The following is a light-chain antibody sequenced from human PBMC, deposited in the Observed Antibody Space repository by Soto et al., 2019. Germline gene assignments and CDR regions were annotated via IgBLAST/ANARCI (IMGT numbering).Light chain of an antibody. CDR3: QQCGFWLST. V-gene: IGKV3-11*01. CDR2: DAS. Sequence: ILLTQSPATLSLPPGERATLSCTTHRSVRTYFACHQHQVGPAPSLLIHDASSRATGIPGRFSGSGSGTDFTLTISSLQPEDGAVYCCQQCGFWLSTFGQGTRLDI. J-gene: IGKJ1*01. CDR1: RSVRTY.